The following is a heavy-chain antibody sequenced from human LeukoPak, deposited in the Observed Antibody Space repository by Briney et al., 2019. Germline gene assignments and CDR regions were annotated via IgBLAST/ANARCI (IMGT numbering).Heavy chain of an antibody. CDR2: IYYSGST. V-gene: IGHV4-39*01. J-gene: IGHJ6*03. Sequence: SETLSLTCTVSGGSISSSSYYWGWIRQPPGKGLEWIGSIYYSGSTYYNLSLKSRVTISVDTSKNQFSLKLSSVTAADTAVYYCAGISYYYYYMDVWGKGTTVTVSS. D-gene: IGHD2-21*01. CDR3: AGISYYYYYMDV. CDR1: GGSISSSSYY.